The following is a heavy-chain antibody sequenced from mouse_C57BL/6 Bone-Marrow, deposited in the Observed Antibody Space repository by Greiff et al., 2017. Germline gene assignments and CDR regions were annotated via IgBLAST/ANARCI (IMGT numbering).Heavy chain of an antibody. CDR2: ISDGGSYT. V-gene: IGHV5-4*01. CDR3: ARDGYFFAY. CDR1: GFTFSSYA. D-gene: IGHD2-3*01. J-gene: IGHJ3*01. Sequence: DVHLVESGGGLVKPGGSLKLSCAASGFTFSSYAMSWVRQTPEKRLEWVATISDGGSYTYYPDNVKGRFTISRDNAKNNLYLQMSHLKSEDTAMYYCARDGYFFAYGGQGTLVTVSA.